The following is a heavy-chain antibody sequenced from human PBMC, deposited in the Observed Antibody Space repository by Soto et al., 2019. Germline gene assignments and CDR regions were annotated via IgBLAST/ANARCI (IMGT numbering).Heavy chain of an antibody. V-gene: IGHV1-8*01. J-gene: IGHJ5*02. CDR3: AREKGSGYSSGRVERFDP. Sequence: QVQLVQSGAEVKKPGASVKVSCKASGYTFTSYDINWVRQATGQGLEWMGWMNPNSGNPGYAQKFQGRVTMTRSTSISTAYMELSSLRSEDTAVYYCAREKGSGYSSGRVERFDPWGQGTLVTVSS. D-gene: IGHD6-19*01. CDR2: MNPNSGNP. CDR1: GYTFTSYD.